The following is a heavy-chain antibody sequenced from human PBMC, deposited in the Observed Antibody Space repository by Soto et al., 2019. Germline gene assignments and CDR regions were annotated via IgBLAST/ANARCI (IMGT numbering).Heavy chain of an antibody. CDR3: ARGGSGWAEYFQH. CDR1: GGSIGSTDSY. CDR2: LYYMGGT. V-gene: IGHV4-30-4*08. D-gene: IGHD6-25*01. Sequence: QVQLQESGPGLVEPSQTLSLTCTVSGGSIGSTDSYWSWIRRPPGKGLEWIGYLYYMGGTFYNPSLKSRLTISLETSSNQFSLTLTSVTATDTGIYYCARGGSGWAEYFQHWGQGTLVAVSS. J-gene: IGHJ1*01.